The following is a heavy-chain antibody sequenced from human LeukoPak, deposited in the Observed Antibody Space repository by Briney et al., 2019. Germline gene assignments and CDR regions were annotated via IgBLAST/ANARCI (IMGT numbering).Heavy chain of an antibody. V-gene: IGHV3-7*05. CDR2: IKQDESEK. Sequence: GGSLRLFCAASGFTFSSYWMSWVRQAPGKGLEWVANIKQDESEKYYVDSVKGRFTISRDNAKNSLYLQMNSLRAEDTAVYYCARDRSPDFWSGPFDYWGQGTLVTVSS. CDR1: GFTFSSYW. CDR3: ARDRSPDFWSGPFDY. D-gene: IGHD3-3*01. J-gene: IGHJ4*02.